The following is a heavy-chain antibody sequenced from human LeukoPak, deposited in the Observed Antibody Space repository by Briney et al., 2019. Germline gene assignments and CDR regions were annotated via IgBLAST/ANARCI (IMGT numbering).Heavy chain of an antibody. V-gene: IGHV1-69*05. CDR2: IIPIFGTA. CDR3: ARGGSSYALDY. Sequence: SVKVSCKASGGAFSSYAISWVRQAPGQGLEWVGGIIPIFGTANYAQKFQGRVTITTDESTSTAYMELSSLRSEDTAVYYCARGGSSYALDYWGQGTLVTVSS. CDR1: GGAFSSYA. J-gene: IGHJ4*02. D-gene: IGHD5-18*01.